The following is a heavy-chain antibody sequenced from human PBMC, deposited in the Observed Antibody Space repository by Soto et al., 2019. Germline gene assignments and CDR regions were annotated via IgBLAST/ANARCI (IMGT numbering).Heavy chain of an antibody. CDR1: GFTFSSYG. J-gene: IGHJ4*02. V-gene: IGHV3-30*18. Sequence: GGSLRLSCAASGFTFSSYGMHWVRQAPGKGLEWVAVISYDGSNKYYADSVKGRFTISRDNSKSTLYLQMNSLRAEDTAVYYSAKEAFVAAAGPHFDYWGQGTLVTVSS. D-gene: IGHD6-13*01. CDR3: AKEAFVAAAGPHFDY. CDR2: ISYDGSNK.